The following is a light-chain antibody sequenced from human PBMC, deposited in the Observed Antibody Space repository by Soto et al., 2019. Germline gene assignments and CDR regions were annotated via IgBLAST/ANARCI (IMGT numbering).Light chain of an antibody. CDR1: QSISTY. CDR3: QQSYSTPPGT. Sequence: DIQMTQSPSSLSASVGARVTIPWRARQSISTYLIWYQQKPGKAPKLLIYATSSLQSGVPSRFSGSGSGTDFTLTISSLQPEDFATYYCQQSYSTPPGTFGQGTKVDIK. V-gene: IGKV1-39*01. J-gene: IGKJ1*01. CDR2: ATS.